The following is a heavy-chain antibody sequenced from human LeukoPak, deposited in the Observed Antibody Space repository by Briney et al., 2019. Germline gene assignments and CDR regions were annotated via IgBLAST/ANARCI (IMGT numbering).Heavy chain of an antibody. CDR3: AKGAYYYDSGAQYYFDY. Sequence: GRSLRLSCAASGLTFNNYGMHWVRQAPGKGLEWVAFISYDGSNKYYADSVKGRFTISRDNSKNTLYVQMNSLRADDTAVYYCAKGAYYYDSGAQYYFDYWGQGTLVTVSS. V-gene: IGHV3-30*18. J-gene: IGHJ4*02. D-gene: IGHD3-22*01. CDR1: GLTFNNYG. CDR2: ISYDGSNK.